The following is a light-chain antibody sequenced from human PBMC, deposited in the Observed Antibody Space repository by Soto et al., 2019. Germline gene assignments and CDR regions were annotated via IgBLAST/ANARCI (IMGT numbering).Light chain of an antibody. CDR2: GAS. J-gene: IGKJ4*01. Sequence: EMVMTQSPTTLSVSPGERATLSCRASQSVSSNLAWYQQRPGQAPRPLISGASTRASGIALRFSGSGSGTEFTITISILQSEDFAVYYCQQYSNWPLTFGGGTKVEIK. CDR1: QSVSSN. CDR3: QQYSNWPLT. V-gene: IGKV3-15*01.